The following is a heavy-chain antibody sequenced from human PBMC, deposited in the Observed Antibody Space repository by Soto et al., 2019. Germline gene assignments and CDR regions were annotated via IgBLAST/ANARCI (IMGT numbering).Heavy chain of an antibody. D-gene: IGHD5-12*01. CDR1: GFSLSNARMG. Sequence: SGPTLVNPTETLTLTCTVSGFSLSNARMGVSWIRQPPGKALEWLAHIFSNDEKSYSTSLKSRLTISKDTSKSQVVLTMTNMDPVDTATYYCARIRRDGYNYYFAYWGQGTLVTVSS. CDR2: IFSNDEK. CDR3: ARIRRDGYNYYFAY. V-gene: IGHV2-26*01. J-gene: IGHJ4*02.